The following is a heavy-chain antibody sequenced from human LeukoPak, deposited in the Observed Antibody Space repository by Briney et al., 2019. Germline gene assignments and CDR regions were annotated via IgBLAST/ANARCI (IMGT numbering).Heavy chain of an antibody. CDR1: GYTCTGSY. D-gene: IGHD3-22*01. CDR2: IHPNSGGT. CDR3: ARDPGRGYSAD. V-gene: IGHV1-2*02. Sequence: ASVKVSCKASGYTCTGSYMHWVRQAPGQGLEWMGWIHPNSGGTNYAQRFQGRVTMSRDTSISTAYMELSRLRSDDTAVYYCARDPGRGYSADWGQGTLVAVSS. J-gene: IGHJ4*02.